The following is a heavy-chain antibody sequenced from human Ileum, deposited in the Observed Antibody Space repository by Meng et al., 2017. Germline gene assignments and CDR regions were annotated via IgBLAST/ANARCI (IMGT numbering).Heavy chain of an antibody. CDR3: ARDGYSGCWYPYYFDY. CDR1: GFTFSDFH. V-gene: IGHV3-11*01. CDR2: ISGNGDYT. J-gene: IGHJ4*02. Sequence: GESLKISCSTSGFTFSDFHMSWIRQAPGKGLEWVSHISGNGDYTYYADSVKGRLTISRDNTKNSVYLQMSNLRAEDTALYYCARDGYSGCWYPYYFDYWGQGTPVTVSS. D-gene: IGHD6-19*01.